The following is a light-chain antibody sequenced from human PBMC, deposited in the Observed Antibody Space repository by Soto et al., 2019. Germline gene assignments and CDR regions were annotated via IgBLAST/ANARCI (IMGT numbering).Light chain of an antibody. CDR3: QQYESTPPT. V-gene: IGKV4-1*01. CDR1: QSVLYSSNNKNY. Sequence: DIVMTQSPDSLAVSLGERATINCKSSQSVLYSSNNKNYLAWYQQRPGQPPKLLIYWASTREPGVPDRFSGSXXGTDFTLXXXSLQAEXVXXYXCQQYESTPPTFGQGTKMEIK. J-gene: IGKJ2*01. CDR2: WAS.